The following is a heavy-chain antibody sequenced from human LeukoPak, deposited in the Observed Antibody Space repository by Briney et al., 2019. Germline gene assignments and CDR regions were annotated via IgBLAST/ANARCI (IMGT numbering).Heavy chain of an antibody. Sequence: ASVKVSCKASGYTFTSYDINWVRQATGQGLEWMGWMNPNSGNTGYAQKFQGRVTMTRNTSISTAYMELSSLRSEDTAVYYCARGLRRCGPRAFDIWGQGTMVTVSS. D-gene: IGHD4-23*01. J-gene: IGHJ3*02. V-gene: IGHV1-8*01. CDR2: MNPNSGNT. CDR3: ARGLRRCGPRAFDI. CDR1: GYTFTSYD.